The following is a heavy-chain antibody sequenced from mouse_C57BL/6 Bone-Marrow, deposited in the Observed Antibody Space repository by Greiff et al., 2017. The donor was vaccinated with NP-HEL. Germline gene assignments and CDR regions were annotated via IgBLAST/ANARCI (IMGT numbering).Heavy chain of an antibody. CDR1: GFNIKDDY. CDR2: IDPENGDT. J-gene: IGHJ3*01. V-gene: IGHV14-4*01. CDR3: TTRSCAWFAY. Sequence: VQLQQSGAELVRPGASVKLSCTASGFNIKDDYMHWVKQRPEQGLEWIGWIDPENGDTEYASKFQGKATITADTSSNTAYLQLSSLTSEDTAVYYCTTRSCAWFAYWGQGTLVTVSA.